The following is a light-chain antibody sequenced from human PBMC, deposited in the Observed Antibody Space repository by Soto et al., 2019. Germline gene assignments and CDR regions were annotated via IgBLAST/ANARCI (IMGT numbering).Light chain of an antibody. CDR1: QSVSSN. V-gene: IGKV3-20*01. CDR2: GAS. CDR3: QQYGSSPGT. Sequence: ERVMTQSPGTLSLSPVERATLSCMASQSVSSNLAWYQQKPGQAPRLLIYGASSRATGIPDRFSGSGSGTDFTLTISRLEPEDFAVYYCQQYGSSPGTCGQGTKGDIK. J-gene: IGKJ1*01.